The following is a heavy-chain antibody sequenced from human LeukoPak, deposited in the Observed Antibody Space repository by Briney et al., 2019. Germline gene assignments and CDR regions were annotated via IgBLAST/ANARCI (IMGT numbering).Heavy chain of an antibody. Sequence: SETLSLTCTVSGGSISSSSYYWGWIRQPPGKGLEWIGSIYYSGSTYYNPSLKSRVTISVDTSKNQFSLKLSSVTAADTAVYYCARLAPADYGMDVWGQGTTVTVSS. CDR3: ARLAPADYGMDV. J-gene: IGHJ6*02. V-gene: IGHV4-39*01. CDR1: GGSISSSSYY. CDR2: IYYSGST.